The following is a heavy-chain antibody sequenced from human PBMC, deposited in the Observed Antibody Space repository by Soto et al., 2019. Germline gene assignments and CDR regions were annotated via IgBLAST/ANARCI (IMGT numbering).Heavy chain of an antibody. V-gene: IGHV4-39*01. J-gene: IGHJ6*03. D-gene: IGHD6-13*01. CDR3: ARRIASLYYMDV. CDR1: GGSISSSSYY. Sequence: QLQLQESGPGLVKPSETLSLTCTVSGGSISSSSYYWGWIRQPPGKGLEWIGSIYYSGSTYYNPSLKSRVTLSVETSKNQSSLKLSSVTAADTAVYYCARRIASLYYMDVWGKGTTVTVSS. CDR2: IYYSGST.